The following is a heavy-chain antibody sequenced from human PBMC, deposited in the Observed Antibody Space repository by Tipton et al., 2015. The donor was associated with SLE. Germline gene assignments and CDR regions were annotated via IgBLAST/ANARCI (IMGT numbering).Heavy chain of an antibody. CDR3: ARSDYDILTGYYYFDY. Sequence: LRLSCTVSGGSISSGSYYWSWIRQPAGKGLEWIGHIYTSGSTNYNPSLKSRVTISVDTSKNQFSLKLSSVTAADTAVYYCARSDYDILTGYYYFDYWGQGTLVTVSS. J-gene: IGHJ4*02. CDR1: GGSISSGSYY. CDR2: IYTSGST. V-gene: IGHV4-61*09. D-gene: IGHD3-9*01.